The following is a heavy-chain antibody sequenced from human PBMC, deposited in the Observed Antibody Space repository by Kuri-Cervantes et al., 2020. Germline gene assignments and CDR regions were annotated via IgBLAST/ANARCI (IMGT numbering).Heavy chain of an antibody. CDR3: ARDAAYCSSTSCYSGWFDP. J-gene: IGHJ5*02. CDR1: GGSISSYY. CDR2: IYTSGST. V-gene: IGHV4-4*07. D-gene: IGHD2-2*02. Sequence: SETLSLTCTVSGGSISSYYWSWIRQPAGKGLGWIGRIYTSGSTNYNPSLKSRVTISVDTSKNQFSLKLSSVTAADTAVYYCARDAAYCSSTSCYSGWFDPWGQGTLVTVSS.